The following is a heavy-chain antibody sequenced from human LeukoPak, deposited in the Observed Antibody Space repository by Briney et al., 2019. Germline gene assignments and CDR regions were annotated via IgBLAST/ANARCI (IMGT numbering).Heavy chain of an antibody. V-gene: IGHV5-51*01. J-gene: IGHJ6*04. CDR2: IYTGDGNT. CDR3: ARVFGLRSPRGMEV. Sequence: GESLNISCTGSGYNVTHYGICWVRQLPGTGLECMGIIYTGDGNTRYSPFFQGQVTISADRSISTASLQWKRLQASDTAMYYCARVFGLRSPRGMEVWGKGTTVSVSP. D-gene: IGHD3-10*01. CDR1: GYNVTHYG.